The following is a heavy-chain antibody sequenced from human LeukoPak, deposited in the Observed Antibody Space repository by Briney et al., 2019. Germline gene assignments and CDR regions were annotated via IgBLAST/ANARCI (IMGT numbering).Heavy chain of an antibody. J-gene: IGHJ6*03. CDR2: IRSKAYGGTT. CDR3: TRVRSYGLGYYMDV. CDR1: GFTVSTNY. D-gene: IGHD5-18*01. Sequence: GGSLRLSCVVSGFTVSTNYMSWVRQAPGKGLEWVGFIRSKAYGGTTEYAASVKGRFTISRDDSKSIAYLQMNSLKTEDTAVYYCTRVRSYGLGYYMDVWGKGTTVTISS. V-gene: IGHV3-49*04.